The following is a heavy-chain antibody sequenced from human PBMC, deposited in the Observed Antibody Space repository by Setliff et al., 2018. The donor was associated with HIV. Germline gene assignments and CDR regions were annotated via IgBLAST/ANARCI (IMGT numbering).Heavy chain of an antibody. CDR2: INHSGST. CDR3: ARHLYGGYTGGFDY. D-gene: IGHD5-12*01. J-gene: IGHJ4*02. V-gene: IGHV4-34*01. Sequence: PSETLSLTCAVYGGSFSDYYWSWIRQPPGKGLEWIGEINHSGSTNYNPSLKRRVTISVDTSKNQFSLKLSSVTAADTAVYYCARHLYGGYTGGFDYWGQGTLVTVSS. CDR1: GGSFSDYY.